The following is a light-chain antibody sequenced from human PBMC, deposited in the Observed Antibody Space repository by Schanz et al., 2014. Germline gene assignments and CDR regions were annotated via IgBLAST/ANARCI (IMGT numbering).Light chain of an antibody. CDR3: LLSYSGAREV. Sequence: QAVVTQEPSLTVSPGGTVTLTCGSSTGAVTSGHYPYWFQQKPGQAPRTLIYDTSSKHSWTPARFSGSLLGDKAALTLSGAQPEDEAEYYCLLSYSGAREVFGGGTKVTVL. V-gene: IGLV7-46*01. J-gene: IGLJ2*01. CDR1: TGAVTSGHY. CDR2: DTS.